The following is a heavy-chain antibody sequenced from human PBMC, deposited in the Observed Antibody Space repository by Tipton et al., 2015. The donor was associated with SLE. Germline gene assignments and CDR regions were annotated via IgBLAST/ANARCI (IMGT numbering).Heavy chain of an antibody. V-gene: IGHV4-39*01. Sequence: TLSLTCTVSGGSISSSSYYWGWIRQPPGKGLEWIGSIYYSGSTYCNPSLKSRVTISVDTSKSQFSLKLSSVTAADTAVYYCARQRAVAGPGWFDPWGQGTLVTVSS. J-gene: IGHJ5*02. CDR1: GGSISSSSYY. D-gene: IGHD6-19*01. CDR3: ARQRAVAGPGWFDP. CDR2: IYYSGST.